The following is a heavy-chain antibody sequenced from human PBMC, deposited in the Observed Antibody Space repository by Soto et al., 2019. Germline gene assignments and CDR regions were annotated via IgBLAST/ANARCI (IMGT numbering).Heavy chain of an antibody. V-gene: IGHV4-59*08. D-gene: IGHD3-22*01. CDR2: IYYSGST. CDR1: GGSISSYY. J-gene: IGHJ4*02. Sequence: SETLSLTCTVSGGSISSYYWSWIRQPPGKGLEWIGYIYYSGSTNYNPSLKSRVTISVDTSKNQSSLKLSSVTAADTAVYYCARVDSSGYLGMYYFDNWGQGTQVTVSS. CDR3: ARVDSSGYLGMYYFDN.